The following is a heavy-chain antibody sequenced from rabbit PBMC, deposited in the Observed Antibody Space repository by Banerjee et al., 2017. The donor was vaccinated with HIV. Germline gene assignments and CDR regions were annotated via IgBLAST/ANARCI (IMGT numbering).Heavy chain of an antibody. Sequence: LTCTASGFSFSSGYWMCWVRQAPGKGLEWIGCIGIGSGSTYYASWAKGRFTITKTSSTTVTLQMTSLTAADTATYFCARGGVGSTGYTYAFDPWGQGTLVTVS. J-gene: IGHJ2*01. V-gene: IGHV1S45*01. CDR1: GFSFSSGYW. CDR3: ARGGVGSTGYTYAFDP. CDR2: IGIGSGST. D-gene: IGHD1-1*01.